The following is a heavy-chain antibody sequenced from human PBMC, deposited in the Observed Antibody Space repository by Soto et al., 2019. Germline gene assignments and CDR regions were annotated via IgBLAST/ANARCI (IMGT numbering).Heavy chain of an antibody. V-gene: IGHV3-9*01. CDR2: ISWNSGSI. D-gene: IGHD3-9*01. CDR3: ASQYYDILTGYFH. CDR1: GFTFDDYA. J-gene: IGHJ4*02. Sequence: EVQLVESGGGLVQPGRSLRLSCAASGFTFDDYAMHWVRQAPGKGLEWVSGISWNSGSIGYADSVKGRFTISRDNAKNSLYLQMNSLRAEDTALHYCASQYYDILTGYFHWGQGTLVTVSS.